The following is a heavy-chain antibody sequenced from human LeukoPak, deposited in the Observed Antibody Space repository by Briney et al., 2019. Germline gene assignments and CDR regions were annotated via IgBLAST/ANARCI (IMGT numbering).Heavy chain of an antibody. J-gene: IGHJ2*01. CDR2: IYCSGSA. CDR3: ARAILTPSGFVWHFDL. CDR1: GGSISSGDYY. V-gene: IGHV4-31*03. D-gene: IGHD3-3*01. Sequence: PSQTLSLTCTVSGGSISSGDYYWSWIRQHPGKGLEWIGYIYCSGSAYYNPSLRSRSTISEDTSKSQFSLKLSSVTAADTAVYYCARAILTPSGFVWHFDLWGRGTLVTVSS.